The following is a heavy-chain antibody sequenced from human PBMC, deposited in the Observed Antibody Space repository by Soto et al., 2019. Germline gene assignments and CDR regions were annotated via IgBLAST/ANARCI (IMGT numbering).Heavy chain of an antibody. V-gene: IGHV3-48*01. CDR3: ARDNYGMDV. J-gene: IGHJ6*02. Sequence: PGGSLRLSCAASGFTFSTFSMNWVRQAPGKGLEWVSYITSSSSTIYYADSVKGRFTISRDNAKNSLYLQMNSLRAEDTAVYYCARDNYGMDVWGQGTTVTVSS. CDR1: GFTFSTFS. CDR2: ITSSSSTI.